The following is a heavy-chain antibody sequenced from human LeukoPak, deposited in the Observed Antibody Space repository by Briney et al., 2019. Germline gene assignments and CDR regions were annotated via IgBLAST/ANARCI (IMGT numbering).Heavy chain of an antibody. CDR2: ISAYNGNT. CDR1: GYTFSSYG. D-gene: IGHD3-16*02. CDR3: ARDLGPYVWGSYRPFDY. J-gene: IGHJ4*02. V-gene: IGHV1-18*01. Sequence: ASVKVSCKASGYTFSSYGISWVRQAPGQGLEWMGWISAYNGNTNYAQKLQGRVTMTTDTSTSTAYMELRSLRSEDTAVYYCARDLGPYVWGSYRPFDYWGQGTLVTVSS.